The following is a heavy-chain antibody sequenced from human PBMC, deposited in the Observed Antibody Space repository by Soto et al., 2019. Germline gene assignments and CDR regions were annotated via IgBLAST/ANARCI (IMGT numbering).Heavy chain of an antibody. D-gene: IGHD3-16*02. J-gene: IGHJ1*01. V-gene: IGHV4-38-2*02. CDR3: AREFYRISGLSLPYFQH. Sequence: SETLSLTCAVSGYSISDGYYWGWIRQSPGKGLEWLGSIYDSGGTYYNPSLKSRLTISLDTPKNQFSLKLSSVTAADTAVYYCAREFYRISGLSLPYFQHWGQGTLVTVSS. CDR1: GYSISDGYY. CDR2: IYDSGGT.